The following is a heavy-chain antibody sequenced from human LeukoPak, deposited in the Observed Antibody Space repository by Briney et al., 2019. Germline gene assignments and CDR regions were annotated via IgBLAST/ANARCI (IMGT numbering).Heavy chain of an antibody. CDR1: GYTFTSYD. V-gene: IGHV1-8*01. CDR3: ARAPVVGSGYYYDY. CDR2: MNPNSGNT. Sequence: ASVKVSCKASGYTFTSYDINWVRQATGQGLEWMGWMNPNSGNTCYAQKFQGRVTMTRNTSISTAYMELSSLRSEDTAVYYCARAPVVGSGYYYDYWGQGTLVTVSS. D-gene: IGHD3-22*01. J-gene: IGHJ4*02.